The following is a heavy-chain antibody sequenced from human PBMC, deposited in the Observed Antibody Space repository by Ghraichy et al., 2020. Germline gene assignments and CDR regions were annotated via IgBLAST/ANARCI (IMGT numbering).Heavy chain of an antibody. J-gene: IGHJ4*02. CDR3: ARAGWYSSLWPGVDY. D-gene: IGHD6-13*01. Sequence: GGSLRLSCAASGFTFSSHEINWVRQAPGKGLEWVSYISSSGSTIYYADSVKGRFTISRDNAKNSLYLQMNSLRVDDTAVYYCARAGWYSSLWPGVDYWGQVTLVTVSS. CDR2: ISSSGSTI. V-gene: IGHV3-48*03. CDR1: GFTFSSHE.